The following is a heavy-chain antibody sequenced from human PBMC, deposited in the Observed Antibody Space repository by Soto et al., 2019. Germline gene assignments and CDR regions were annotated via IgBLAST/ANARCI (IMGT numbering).Heavy chain of an antibody. CDR1: VDGASSNSAG. V-gene: IGHV6-1*01. D-gene: IGHD3-16*01. CDR3: ARGEKDPTRTFNF. Sequence: SQKHSLTCTITVDGASSNSAGSSRVRQSPSRALEWLGRTYYRSKWYNEYAVSVRGRITINADTSKHQYSLQLKSVTREARALHFFARGEKDPTRTFNFRGQGTLVSVPS. J-gene: IGHJ4*02. CDR2: TYYRSKWYN.